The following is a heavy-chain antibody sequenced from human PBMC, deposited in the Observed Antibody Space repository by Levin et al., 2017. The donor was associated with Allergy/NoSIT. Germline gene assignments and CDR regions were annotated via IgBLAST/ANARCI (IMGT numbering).Heavy chain of an antibody. V-gene: IGHV3-21*01. CDR2: ISSSSSYI. CDR1: GFTFSSYS. Sequence: GGSLRLSCAASGFTFSSYSMNWVRQAPGKGLEWVSSISSSSSYIYYADSVKGRFTISRDNAKNSLYLQMNSLRAEDTAVYYCAREGVDYIWGSYRDNWFDPWGQGTLVTVSS. D-gene: IGHD3-16*02. CDR3: AREGVDYIWGSYRDNWFDP. J-gene: IGHJ5*02.